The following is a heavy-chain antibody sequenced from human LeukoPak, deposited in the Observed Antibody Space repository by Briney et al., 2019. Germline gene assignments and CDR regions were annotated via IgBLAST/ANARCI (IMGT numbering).Heavy chain of an antibody. CDR3: TRGTSSGLHLLWMNDY. V-gene: IGHV1-2*02. CDR1: GYTFTGHY. D-gene: IGHD2-21*02. Sequence: ASVKVSCKASGYTFTGHYMHWVRQAPGQGLEWMGWINVNSGGTNYAQKFQGRVTMTRDTSISTAYMELSSLRSDDTAVYYCTRGTSSGLHLLWMNDYWGQGTLVTVSS. J-gene: IGHJ4*02. CDR2: INVNSGGT.